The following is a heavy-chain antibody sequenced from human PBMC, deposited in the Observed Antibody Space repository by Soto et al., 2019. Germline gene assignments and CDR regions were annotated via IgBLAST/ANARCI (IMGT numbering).Heavy chain of an antibody. CDR2: IYSDGGT. D-gene: IGHD4-17*01. V-gene: IGHV3-66*01. CDR1: GFTVSNNY. J-gene: IGHJ4*02. CDR3: ATRMTTAPY. Sequence: PGGSLSLSCAASGFTVSNNYLSWVRQAPGKGLQWVSLIYSDGGTDYAESVKGRFTISRDNSKNTLYLQMNSLKAEDTAIYYCATRMTTAPYWGQGTLVTVSS.